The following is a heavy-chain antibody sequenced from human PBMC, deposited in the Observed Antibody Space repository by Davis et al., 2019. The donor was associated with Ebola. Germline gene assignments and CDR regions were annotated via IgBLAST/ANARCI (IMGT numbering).Heavy chain of an antibody. CDR1: DGSFSVYY. Sequence: MPSETLSLTCGVYDGSFSVYYWSWIRQPPGKGLEWIGDINESGSTNYNPSLKSRVTISVDTSKNQVSLKLTSVTAADTAVYYCARALGLRSGMDVWGQGTTVAVSS. V-gene: IGHV4-34*01. J-gene: IGHJ6*02. CDR2: INESGST. CDR3: ARALGLRSGMDV. D-gene: IGHD1-7*01.